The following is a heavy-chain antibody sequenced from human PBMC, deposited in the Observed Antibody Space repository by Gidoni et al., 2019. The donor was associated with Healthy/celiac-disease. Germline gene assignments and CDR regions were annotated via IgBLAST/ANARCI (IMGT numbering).Heavy chain of an antibody. CDR1: GFTVSSNY. J-gene: IGHJ4*02. D-gene: IGHD3-3*01. V-gene: IGHV3-66*02. CDR3: ARDPGFSREGLFDY. CDR2: IYSGGST. Sequence: EVQLVESGGGLVQPGGSLRLSCAASGFTVSSNYMSWVRQAPGKGLEWVSVIYSGGSTYYADSVKGRFTISRDNSKNTLYLQMNSLRAEDTAVYYCARDPGFSREGLFDYWGQGTLVTVSS.